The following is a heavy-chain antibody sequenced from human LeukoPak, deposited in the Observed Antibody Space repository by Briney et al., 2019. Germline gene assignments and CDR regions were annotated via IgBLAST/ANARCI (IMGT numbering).Heavy chain of an antibody. V-gene: IGHV3-23*01. Sequence: PGGSLRLSCAASGFRFSSYAMTRVRQAPGKGLDWVSIISGIGDTTYYADSVKGRFTISRDNSKNTLYLQMNSLRAEDSAVYYCAKGRGLMAAVGTDSFDPWGQGTLVTVSS. CDR2: ISGIGDTT. CDR1: GFRFSSYA. J-gene: IGHJ5*02. D-gene: IGHD6-13*01. CDR3: AKGRGLMAAVGTDSFDP.